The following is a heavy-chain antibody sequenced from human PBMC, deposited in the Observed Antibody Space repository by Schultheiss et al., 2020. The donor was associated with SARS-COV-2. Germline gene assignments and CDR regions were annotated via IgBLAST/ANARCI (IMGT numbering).Heavy chain of an antibody. CDR2: IKQDGSEK. CDR1: GFTFSSYW. D-gene: IGHD2-2*01. J-gene: IGHJ4*02. Sequence: TCAASGFTFSSYWMSWVRQAPGKGLEWVANIKQDGSEKYYVDSVKGRFTISRDNSKYTLDLQMNSLRPEDTAVYYCARDLAHCTSSSCYGVLIDYWGQGTLVTVSS. CDR3: ARDLAHCTSSSCYGVLIDY. V-gene: IGHV3-7*01.